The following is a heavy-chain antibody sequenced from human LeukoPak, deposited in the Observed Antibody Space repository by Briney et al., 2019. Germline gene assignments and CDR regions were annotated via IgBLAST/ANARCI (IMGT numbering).Heavy chain of an antibody. J-gene: IGHJ4*02. CDR1: GYTFTSYG. V-gene: IGHV1-69*13. CDR2: IIPIFGTA. D-gene: IGHD2-8*01. CDR3: AVGYCTNGVCYLYY. Sequence: SVKVSCKASGYTFTSYGISWVRQAPGQGLEWMGGIIPIFGTANYAQKFQGRVTITADESTSTAYMELSSLRSEDTAVYYCAVGYCTNGVCYLYYWGQGTLVTVSS.